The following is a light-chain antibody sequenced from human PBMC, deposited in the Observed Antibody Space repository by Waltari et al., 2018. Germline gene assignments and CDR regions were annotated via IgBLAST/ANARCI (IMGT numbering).Light chain of an antibody. CDR2: GSS. CDR3: QQYDNSPQIT. Sequence: RASQSVSNNYLAWYQQKPGHAPSLLIYGSSSRATGIPDRFSGSGSGTDFTLTISRREPEDFAVYYCQQYDNSPQITFGQGTRLEIK. CDR1: QSVSNNY. J-gene: IGKJ5*01. V-gene: IGKV3-20*01.